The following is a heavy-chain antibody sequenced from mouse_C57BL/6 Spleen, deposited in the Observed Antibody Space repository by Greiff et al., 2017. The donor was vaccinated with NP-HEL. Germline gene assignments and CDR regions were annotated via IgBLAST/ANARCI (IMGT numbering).Heavy chain of an antibody. CDR2: IYPGDGDT. J-gene: IGHJ2*01. Sequence: VKLMESGPELVKPGASVKISCKASGYAFSSSWMNWVKQRPGKGLEWIGRIYPGDGDTNYNGKFKGKATRTADTSSSTAYMQLSSLTSEDSAVYFCAEQGYWGQGTTLTVSS. V-gene: IGHV1-82*01. CDR3: AEQGY. CDR1: GYAFSSSW.